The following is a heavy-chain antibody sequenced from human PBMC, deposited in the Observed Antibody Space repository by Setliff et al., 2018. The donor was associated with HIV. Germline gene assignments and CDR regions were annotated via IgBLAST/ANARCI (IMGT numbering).Heavy chain of an antibody. Sequence: HPGGSLRLSCAASGFTFSSYWMSWVRQAPGRGLEWVANIKQDGSEKYYVDSVKGRFTISRDNAKNSLYLQMNSLRAEDTAVYYCARESGSGWEIFDYWGLGTLVTVSS. V-gene: IGHV3-7*05. CDR2: IKQDGSEK. CDR1: GFTFSSYW. D-gene: IGHD6-19*01. J-gene: IGHJ4*02. CDR3: ARESGSGWEIFDY.